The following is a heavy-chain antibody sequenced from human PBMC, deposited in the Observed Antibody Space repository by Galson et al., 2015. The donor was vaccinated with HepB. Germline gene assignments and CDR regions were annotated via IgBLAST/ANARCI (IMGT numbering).Heavy chain of an antibody. D-gene: IGHD3-10*01. CDR2: INPNSGGT. CDR3: ASAIRDGSGSIDY. CDR1: GYTFTGYY. J-gene: IGHJ4*02. V-gene: IGHV1-2*04. Sequence: SVKVSCKASGYTFTGYYMHWVRQAPGQGLEWMGWINPNSGGTNYAQKFRGWVTMTRDTSISTAYMELSRLRSDDTAVYYCASAIRDGSGSIDYWGQGTLVTVSS.